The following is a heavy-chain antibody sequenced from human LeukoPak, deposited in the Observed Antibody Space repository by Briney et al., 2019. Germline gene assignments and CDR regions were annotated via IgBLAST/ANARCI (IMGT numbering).Heavy chain of an antibody. CDR1: GFTFSSYS. Sequence: GGSLRLSCAASGFTFSSYSMTWVRQAPGKGLEWVSSISSSSSYIYYADSVKGRFTISRDNAKNSLYLQMNSLRAEDTAVYYCARDDHFDYDFWSGYFSSGFEEKYYFDYWGQGTLVTVSS. V-gene: IGHV3-21*01. CDR3: ARDDHFDYDFWSGYFSSGFEEKYYFDY. D-gene: IGHD3-3*01. CDR2: ISSSSSYI. J-gene: IGHJ4*02.